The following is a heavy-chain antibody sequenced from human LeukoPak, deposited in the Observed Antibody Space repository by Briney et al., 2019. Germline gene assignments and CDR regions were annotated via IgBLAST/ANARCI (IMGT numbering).Heavy chain of an antibody. V-gene: IGHV3-23*01. CDR2: VSGSGDNT. J-gene: IGHJ4*02. D-gene: IGHD6-13*01. Sequence: QPGGSLRLSCAASGFTFSTYAMSWVRQAPGKGLEWVSAVSGSGDNTYYADSVKGRFTISRDRSKSTLYLQMNSLRAEDTAVYYCAKQMEYISSWGTHWGQGTLVTVSS. CDR1: GFTFSTYA. CDR3: AKQMEYISSWGTH.